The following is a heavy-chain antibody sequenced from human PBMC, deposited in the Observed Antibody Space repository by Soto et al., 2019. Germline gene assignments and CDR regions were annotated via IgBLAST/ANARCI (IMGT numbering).Heavy chain of an antibody. J-gene: IGHJ6*03. CDR2: IRSKAYGGTT. CDR3: TRDRWSSSSLPVGYYYYYMDV. V-gene: IGHV3-49*03. Sequence: GGSLRLSCTASGFTFGDYAMSWFRQAPGKGLEWVGFIRSKAYGGTTEYAASVKGRFTISRDDSKSIAYLQMNSLKTEDTAVYYCTRDRWSSSSLPVGYYYYYMDVWGKGTTVTVSS. D-gene: IGHD6-6*01. CDR1: GFTFGDYA.